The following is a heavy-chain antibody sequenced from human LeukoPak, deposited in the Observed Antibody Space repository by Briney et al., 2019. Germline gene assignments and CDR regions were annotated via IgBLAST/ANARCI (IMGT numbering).Heavy chain of an antibody. V-gene: IGHV4-59*08. J-gene: IGHJ1*01. Sequence: SETLSLTCTVSGGSISSYYWSWIRQPPGKGLEWIGYIYYSGSTNYNPSLKSRVTISVDTSKNQFSLKLSSVTAADTAVYYCARLGSSRGYFQHWGQGTLVTVSS. CDR1: GGSISSYY. CDR3: ARLGSSRGYFQH. D-gene: IGHD6-13*01. CDR2: IYYSGST.